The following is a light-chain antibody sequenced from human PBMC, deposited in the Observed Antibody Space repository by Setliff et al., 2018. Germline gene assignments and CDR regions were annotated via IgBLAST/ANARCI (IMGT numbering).Light chain of an antibody. CDR1: DRDVGGFNL. CDR3: SSYSSSNIPFV. V-gene: IGLV2-14*03. J-gene: IGLJ1*01. CDR2: DVS. Sequence: QSALAQPASVSGSPGQSITISCTGTDRDVGGFNLVSWYQQHPGKAPKFMIYDVSNRPSGVSNRFSGSKSGNTASLTISGLQAEDEADYYCSSYSSSNIPFVFGTGTKVTVL.